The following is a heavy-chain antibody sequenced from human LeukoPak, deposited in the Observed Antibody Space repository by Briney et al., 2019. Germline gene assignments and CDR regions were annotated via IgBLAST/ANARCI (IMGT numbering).Heavy chain of an antibody. CDR3: ARQTPAGDAFDI. D-gene: IGHD6-13*01. Sequence: SETLSLTCTVSGASISKIEDYWGWLRQSPGKGLEWIGTIYHIGSTYYNPSLKSRVTISVDTSKNQFSLKLSSVTAADTAVYYCARQTPAGDAFDIWGQGTMVTVSS. V-gene: IGHV4-39*01. J-gene: IGHJ3*02. CDR1: GASISKIEDY. CDR2: IYHIGST.